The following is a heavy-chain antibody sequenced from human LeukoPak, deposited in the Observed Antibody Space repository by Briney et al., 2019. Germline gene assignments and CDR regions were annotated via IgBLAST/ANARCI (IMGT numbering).Heavy chain of an antibody. CDR1: GVSISNYY. Sequence: SETLSLTCTVSGVSISNYYWNWIRQPPGKGLEWIGYIYYSGSTNYNPSLKSRVTISVDTSKNQFSLKLSSVTAADTAVYYCAREFNGGRGYSYGTLDYWGQGTLVTVSS. CDR2: IYYSGST. J-gene: IGHJ4*02. D-gene: IGHD5-18*01. CDR3: AREFNGGRGYSYGTLDY. V-gene: IGHV4-59*01.